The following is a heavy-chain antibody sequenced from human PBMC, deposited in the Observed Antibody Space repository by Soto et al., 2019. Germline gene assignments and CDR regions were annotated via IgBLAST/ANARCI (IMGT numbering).Heavy chain of an antibody. CDR3: TTDGYGDYGLDY. CDR1: GFTFSNAW. CDR2: IKSKTDGGTT. D-gene: IGHD4-17*01. V-gene: IGHV3-15*01. J-gene: IGHJ4*02. Sequence: EVQLVESGGGLVKPGGSLRLSCAASGFTFSNAWMSWVRQAPGKGLEWVGRIKSKTDGGTTDYAAPVKGRFTISRDDSKNTPYLQMNSLKTEDTAVYYCTTDGYGDYGLDYWGQGTLVTVSS.